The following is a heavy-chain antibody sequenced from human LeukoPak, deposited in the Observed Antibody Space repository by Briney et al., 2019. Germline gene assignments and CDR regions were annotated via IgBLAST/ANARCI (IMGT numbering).Heavy chain of an antibody. J-gene: IGHJ3*01. Sequence: SETLSLTCTVSGGSISSYYWSWIRQPPGKGLEWIGYIYYSGSTNYNPSLKSRVTISVDTSKNQFSLKLSSATAADTAVYYCARIQGWTYYGSGSQTWGQGTMVTVSS. CDR2: IYYSGST. V-gene: IGHV4-59*01. CDR3: ARIQGWTYYGSGSQT. D-gene: IGHD3-10*01. CDR1: GGSISSYY.